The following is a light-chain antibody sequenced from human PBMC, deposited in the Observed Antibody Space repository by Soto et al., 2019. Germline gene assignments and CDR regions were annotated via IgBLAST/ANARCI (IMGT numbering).Light chain of an antibody. J-gene: IGKJ5*01. V-gene: IGKV3D-20*02. Sequence: EIVLTQSPGTLSLSPGERATLSCRASQSVSNNYLAWYQQKPGQAPRLLIYEASNRATGIPARFSGSGSGTDFTLTISSLEPEDFAVYYCQQRIKLPITFGQGTRLEIK. CDR1: QSVSNNY. CDR3: QQRIKLPIT. CDR2: EAS.